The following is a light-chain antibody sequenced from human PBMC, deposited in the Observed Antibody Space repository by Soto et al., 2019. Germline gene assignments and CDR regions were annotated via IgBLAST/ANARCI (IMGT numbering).Light chain of an antibody. Sequence: QSVLTQPASVSGSPGQSITISCTGTSSDVGGYNYVSWYQQHPGKAPKLMIYEVSNRPSGVSNRFSGSKSGNTASLTISGLQAEDEADYYCSSYTSSSNLVVFGTGTKLTVL. V-gene: IGLV2-14*01. CDR1: SSDVGGYNY. CDR3: SSYTSSSNLVV. CDR2: EVS. J-gene: IGLJ1*01.